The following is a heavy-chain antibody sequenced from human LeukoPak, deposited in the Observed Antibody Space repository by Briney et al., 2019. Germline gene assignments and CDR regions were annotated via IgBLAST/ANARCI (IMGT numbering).Heavy chain of an antibody. CDR1: GFTVSSNY. CDR2: IYSGGST. V-gene: IGHV3-66*01. Sequence: GGSLRLSCAASGFTVSSNYMSWVRQAPGKGLEWVSVIYSGGSTYYADSVKGRFTISRDNSKNTLYLQMNSLRAEDTAVYYCAREPTVARSFDYWGQGTLVTVSS. CDR3: AREPTVARSFDY. J-gene: IGHJ4*02. D-gene: IGHD4-23*01.